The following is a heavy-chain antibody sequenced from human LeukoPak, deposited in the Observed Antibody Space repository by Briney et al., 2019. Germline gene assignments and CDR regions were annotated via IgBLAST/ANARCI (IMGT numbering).Heavy chain of an antibody. CDR1: GFTFIAYG. V-gene: IGHV3-74*01. CDR3: ARELPREVTLDY. CDR2: INNGGSST. D-gene: IGHD2-21*02. J-gene: IGHJ4*02. Sequence: GGSLRLSCAASGFTFIAYGMQWVRQAPGKGLVWVSRINNGGSSTSYADSVKGRFTISRDNAKNTLYLQVNSLRAEDTGVYYCARELPREVTLDYWGQGTLVTVSS.